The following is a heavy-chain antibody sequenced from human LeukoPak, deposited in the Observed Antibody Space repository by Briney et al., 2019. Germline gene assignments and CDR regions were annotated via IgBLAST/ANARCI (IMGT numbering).Heavy chain of an antibody. V-gene: IGHV3-7*01. Sequence: GGSLRLSCVASGFTFSSYWMNWIRQAPGKGLQWVANIKGDGSEKYYVDSVKGRFTISRDNAKNSLYLQMNGLRAEDTAVYYCARDGAVVVVAATDHWFDPWGQGTLVTVSS. CDR2: IKGDGSEK. J-gene: IGHJ5*02. CDR3: ARDGAVVVVAATDHWFDP. D-gene: IGHD2-15*01. CDR1: GFTFSSYW.